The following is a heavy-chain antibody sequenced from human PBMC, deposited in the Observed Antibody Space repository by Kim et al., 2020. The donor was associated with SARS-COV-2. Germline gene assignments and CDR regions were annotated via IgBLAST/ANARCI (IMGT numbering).Heavy chain of an antibody. V-gene: IGHV4-39*01. CDR3: ARLPYYYGSGSYYYFDY. D-gene: IGHD3-10*01. Sequence: SRVTISVDPSKNQFSLKLSSVTAADTAVYYCARLPYYYGSGSYYYFDYWGQGTLVTVSS. J-gene: IGHJ4*02.